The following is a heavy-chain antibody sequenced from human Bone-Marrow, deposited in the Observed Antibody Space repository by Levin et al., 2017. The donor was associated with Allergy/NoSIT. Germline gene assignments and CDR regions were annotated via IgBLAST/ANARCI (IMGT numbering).Heavy chain of an antibody. CDR1: GYSISSGYY. D-gene: IGHD6-13*01. V-gene: IGHV4-38-2*01. J-gene: IGHJ4*02. CDR3: ARTTAGTVDY. CDR2: TYHSGST. Sequence: PSETLSLTCVVSGYSISSGYYWGWIRQPPGTGLEWIATTYHSGSTYYNPSLKSRVTISVDTSKNQFSLKLSSVTAADTAVYYCARTTAGTVDYWGQGTLVTVSS.